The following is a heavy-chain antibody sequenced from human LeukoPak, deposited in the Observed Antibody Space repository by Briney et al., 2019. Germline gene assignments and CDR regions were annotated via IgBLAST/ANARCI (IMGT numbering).Heavy chain of an antibody. CDR2: IYTSGST. J-gene: IGHJ3*02. CDR3: ARGKYSSSLVTYAFDI. Sequence: PSETLSLTCTVSGGSISSYYWSWIRQPPGKGLEWIGYIYTSGSTNYNPSLKSRVTISVDMSKNQFSLKLSSVTAADTAVYYCARGKYSSSLVTYAFDIWGQGTMVTVSS. V-gene: IGHV4-4*09. D-gene: IGHD6-6*01. CDR1: GGSISSYY.